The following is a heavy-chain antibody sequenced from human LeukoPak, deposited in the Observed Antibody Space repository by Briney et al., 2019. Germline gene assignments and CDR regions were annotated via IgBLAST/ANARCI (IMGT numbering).Heavy chain of an antibody. J-gene: IGHJ4*02. CDR3: AKDSTLYYYDSSGTFDY. D-gene: IGHD3-22*01. Sequence: GGSLRLSCAASGFTFSSYAMSWVRQAPGKGLEWVSAISGSGGSTYYADSVKGRFTISRDNAKNSLYLQMNSLRAEDTALYYCAKDSTLYYYDSSGTFDYWGQGTLVTVSS. CDR2: ISGSGGST. V-gene: IGHV3-23*01. CDR1: GFTFSSYA.